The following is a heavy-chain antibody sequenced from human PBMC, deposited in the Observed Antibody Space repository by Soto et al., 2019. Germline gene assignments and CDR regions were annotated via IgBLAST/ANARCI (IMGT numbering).Heavy chain of an antibody. J-gene: IGHJ6*02. Sequence: GGSLRLSCAASGFTFSTYSINWVRQAPGKGLEWVSYISSSTRIIYYADSVKGRFTISRDNSKNTLYLQMNSLRAEDTAVYYCAKDLVTMVRGVTYYYYYGMDVWGQGTTVTVSS. V-gene: IGHV3-48*01. CDR1: GFTFSTYS. D-gene: IGHD3-10*01. CDR2: ISSSTRII. CDR3: AKDLVTMVRGVTYYYYYGMDV.